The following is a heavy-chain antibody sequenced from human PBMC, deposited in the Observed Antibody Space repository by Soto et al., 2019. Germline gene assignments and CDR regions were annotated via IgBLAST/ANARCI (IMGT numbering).Heavy chain of an antibody. V-gene: IGHV4-59*01. CDR2: MYYSGST. D-gene: IGHD1-26*01. Sequence: PDTLSLTCSVSGASISNYYWTWIRQSPGKGLEWIGYMYYSGSTNYNPPLKSRVTITIDTSKNQFSLKLRSVTSAETAVYYCAKEAGMGGWFDPWGQGTLVTVSS. J-gene: IGHJ5*02. CDR1: GASISNYY. CDR3: AKEAGMGGWFDP.